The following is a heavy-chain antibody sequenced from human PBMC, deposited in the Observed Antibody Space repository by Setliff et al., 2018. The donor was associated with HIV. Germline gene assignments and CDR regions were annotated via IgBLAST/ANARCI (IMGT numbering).Heavy chain of an antibody. V-gene: IGHV4-39*01. CDR3: ARARRAGSGPKYFQH. CDR2: ISYTGST. D-gene: IGHD2-15*01. Sequence: PSETLSLTCTVPGGSINRSNYYWGWIRQPPGKGLEWIGTISYTGSTYYDPSLKSRVTISLDTSKNQFFLKLSSVTAPDTAVYYCARARRAGSGPKYFQHWGQGTLVTVSS. J-gene: IGHJ1*01. CDR1: GGSINRSNYY.